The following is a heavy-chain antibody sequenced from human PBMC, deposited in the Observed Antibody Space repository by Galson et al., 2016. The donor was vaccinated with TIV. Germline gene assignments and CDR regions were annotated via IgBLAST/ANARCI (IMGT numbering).Heavy chain of an antibody. D-gene: IGHD4-17*01. CDR2: VYPDDSDT. J-gene: IGHJ4*02. CDR1: GYSFATYW. V-gene: IGHV5-51*01. CDR3: ARRGPRYGKFDY. Sequence: QSGAEVKKPGESLKISCEASGYSFATYWIAWVRQKHGKGLEWMGIVYPDDSDTTYNPSFQGQVTFSADKSINTAFLQWRSLEASDPAMYYCARRGPRYGKFDYWGQGTPVTVSS.